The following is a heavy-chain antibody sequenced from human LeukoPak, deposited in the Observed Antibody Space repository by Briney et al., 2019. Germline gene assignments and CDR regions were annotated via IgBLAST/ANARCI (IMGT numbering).Heavy chain of an antibody. CDR1: GGSISSSSYY. Sequence: SETLSLTCTVSGGSISSSSYYWGWIRQPPGKGLEWIGSNYYSGSTYYNPSLKSRVTISVDTSKNQFSLKLSSVTAADTAVCYCARPPPNYYDSSGSPQYFDYWGQGTLVTVSS. CDR2: NYYSGST. J-gene: IGHJ4*02. V-gene: IGHV4-39*01. D-gene: IGHD3-22*01. CDR3: ARPPPNYYDSSGSPQYFDY.